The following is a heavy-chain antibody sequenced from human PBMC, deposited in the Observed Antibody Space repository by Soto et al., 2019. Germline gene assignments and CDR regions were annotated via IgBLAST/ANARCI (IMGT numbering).Heavy chain of an antibody. J-gene: IGHJ4*02. CDR3: AADLYYYDSSGYPHGDY. Sequence: SVKVSCKASGFTFTSSAVQWVLQARGQRLEWIGWIVVGSGNTNYAQKFQERVTITRDMSTSTAYMELSSLRSEDTAVYYCAADLYYYDSSGYPHGDYWGQGTLVTVSS. D-gene: IGHD3-22*01. V-gene: IGHV1-58*01. CDR2: IVVGSGNT. CDR1: GFTFTSSA.